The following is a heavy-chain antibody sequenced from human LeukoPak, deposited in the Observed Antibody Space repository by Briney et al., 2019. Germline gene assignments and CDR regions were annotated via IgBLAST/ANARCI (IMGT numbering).Heavy chain of an antibody. J-gene: IGHJ4*02. CDR1: GFTFSSYD. Sequence: GGSLRLSCAASGFTFSSYDMHWVRQATGKGLEWVSAIGTAGDPYYPGSVKGRFTISRENAKNSLYLQMNSLRAEDTAVYYCARWARGNWNDPYWGQGTLVTVSS. CDR2: IGTAGDP. D-gene: IGHD1-1*01. CDR3: ARWARGNWNDPY. V-gene: IGHV3-13*05.